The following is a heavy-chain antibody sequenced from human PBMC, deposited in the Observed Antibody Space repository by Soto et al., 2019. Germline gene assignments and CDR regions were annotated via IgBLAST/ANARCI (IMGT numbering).Heavy chain of an antibody. CDR2: IYYSGHT. CDR3: ARYFLRGRFFDY. Sequence: QLQLQESGPGLLKPAETLSLTCAVSGVSFSRSYYWGWLRHPPGKGLEWIGNIYYSGHTYYNPSLKSRFAMSVDTSTTHFSLTMTSVTAADTSLYYCARYFLRGRFFDYWGQGTLVTVSS. J-gene: IGHJ4*02. D-gene: IGHD3-10*01. V-gene: IGHV4-39*02. CDR1: GVSFSRSYY.